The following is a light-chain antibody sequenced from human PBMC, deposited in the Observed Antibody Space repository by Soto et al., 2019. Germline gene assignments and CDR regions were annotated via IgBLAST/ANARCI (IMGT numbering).Light chain of an antibody. CDR2: LNSDGSH. J-gene: IGLJ2*01. CDR3: QTWVTGTYVV. CDR1: SGHSNYA. V-gene: IGLV4-69*01. Sequence: QSVLTQSPSASASLGASVKLTCTLSSGHSNYAIAWHQQQPEKGPRYLMKLNSDGSHSTGDGIPDRFSGSSSGAERYLTISSLQSEDEADYYCQTWVTGTYVVFGGGTKLTVL.